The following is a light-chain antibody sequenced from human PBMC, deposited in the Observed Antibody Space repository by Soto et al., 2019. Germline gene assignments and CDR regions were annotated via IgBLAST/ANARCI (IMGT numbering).Light chain of an antibody. CDR2: KES. CDR3: QQYNSYSLLM. V-gene: IGKV1-5*03. J-gene: IGKJ4*02. CDR1: QCISSW. Sequence: DIQMTQSPSTLSASVGDRVTITCRASQCISSWLAWYQQKPGKAPKLLIYKESSLESGVPSRFSGSGSGTEFTLTSSSLQPDDFASYYCQQYNSYSLLMCGGGTKVEIK.